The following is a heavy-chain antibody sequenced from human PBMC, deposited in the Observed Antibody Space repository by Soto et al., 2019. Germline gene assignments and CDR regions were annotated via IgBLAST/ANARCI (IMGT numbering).Heavy chain of an antibody. CDR2: IIPIFGTA. V-gene: IGHV1-69*01. D-gene: IGHD6-13*01. Sequence: QVQLVQSGAEVKKPGSSVKVSCKASGGTFSSYAISWVRQAPGQGLEWMGGIIPIFGTANYAQKFQGRVTITADESTRTAYMELSSSVSEDTAVYYCARGPQLGDQQLIGVYYFDSWGQGTLVTVSS. J-gene: IGHJ4*02. CDR3: ARGPQLGDQQLIGVYYFDS. CDR1: GGTFSSYA.